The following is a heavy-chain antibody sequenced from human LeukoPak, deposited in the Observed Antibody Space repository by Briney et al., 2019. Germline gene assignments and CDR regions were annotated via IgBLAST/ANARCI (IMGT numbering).Heavy chain of an antibody. Sequence: GRSLRLSCAASGFTFDDYAMHWVRQAPGKGLEWVSGISWNSGSIGYADSVKGRLTISRDNAKNSLYLQMNSLRAEDTALYYCAKGKGTWIQLWTFDYWGQGTLVTVSS. J-gene: IGHJ4*02. CDR3: AKGKGTWIQLWTFDY. CDR1: GFTFDDYA. V-gene: IGHV3-9*01. D-gene: IGHD5-18*01. CDR2: ISWNSGSI.